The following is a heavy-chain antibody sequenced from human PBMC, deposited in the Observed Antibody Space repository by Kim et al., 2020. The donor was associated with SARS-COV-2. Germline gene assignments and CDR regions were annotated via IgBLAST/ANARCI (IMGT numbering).Heavy chain of an antibody. CDR1: GGSISSSSYY. CDR2: IYYSGST. J-gene: IGHJ3*02. D-gene: IGHD1-26*01. V-gene: IGHV4-39*01. Sequence: SETLSLTCTVSGGSISSSSYYWGWIRQPPGKGLEWIGSIYYSGSTYYNPSLKSRVTISVDTSKNQFSLKLSSVTAADTAVYYCARRPNSGSYWSDAFDIWGQGTMVTVSS. CDR3: ARRPNSGSYWSDAFDI.